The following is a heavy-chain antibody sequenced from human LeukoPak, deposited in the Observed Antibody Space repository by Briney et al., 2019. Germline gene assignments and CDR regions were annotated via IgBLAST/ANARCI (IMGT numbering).Heavy chain of an antibody. CDR2: IKQDGSEK. J-gene: IGHJ4*02. Sequence: PGGSVRLSCAACGFTFISYWMSWVREAPGKGREWGTNIKQDGSEKYYVDSVKGRFTISRDNAKNSLYLQMNSLRAEDTAVYYCARDVSITMVRGAKDYWGQGTLVTVSS. V-gene: IGHV3-7*01. CDR1: GFTFISYW. CDR3: ARDVSITMVRGAKDY. D-gene: IGHD3-10*01.